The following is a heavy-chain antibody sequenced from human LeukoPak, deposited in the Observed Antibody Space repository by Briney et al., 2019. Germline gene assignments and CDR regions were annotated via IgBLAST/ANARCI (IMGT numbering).Heavy chain of an antibody. J-gene: IGHJ4*02. D-gene: IGHD4-23*01. CDR3: ATLVNEPFDY. V-gene: IGHV3-30*02. CDR1: GFTFSSYG. Sequence: PGGSLRLSCAASGFTFSSYGMHWVRQAPGKGLEWVAFIRYDGSNKYYADSVKGRFTISRDNSKNTLYLQMNSLRAEDTAVYYCATLVNEPFDYWGQGTLVTVSS. CDR2: IRYDGSNK.